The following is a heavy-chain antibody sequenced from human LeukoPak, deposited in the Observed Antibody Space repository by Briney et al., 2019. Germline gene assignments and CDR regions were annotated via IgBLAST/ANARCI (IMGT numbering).Heavy chain of an antibody. CDR1: GFTFDDYA. Sequence: PGGSLRLSCAASGFTFDDYAMHWVRQAPGKGLEWVSGISWNSGSIGYADSVKGRFTISRDNAKNSLYLQMNSLRAEDTALYYCAKDAFAGQGQQLVPNWFDPWGQGTLVTVSS. V-gene: IGHV3-9*01. CDR2: ISWNSGSI. CDR3: AKDAFAGQGQQLVPNWFDP. D-gene: IGHD6-13*01. J-gene: IGHJ5*02.